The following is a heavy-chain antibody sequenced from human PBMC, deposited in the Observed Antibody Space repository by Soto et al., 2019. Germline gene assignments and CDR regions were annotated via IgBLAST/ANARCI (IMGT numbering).Heavy chain of an antibody. D-gene: IGHD2-15*01. CDR1: GFTFNSYE. CDR3: ARVVGRLNSYGMDV. V-gene: IGHV3-48*03. J-gene: IGHJ6*02. CDR2: ISSSGSTI. Sequence: EVQLVESGGGLVQSGGSLRLSCAASGFTFNSYEMNWVRQAPGKGLEWVSYISSSGSTIYYADSVKGRFTISRDNAKNSLYVQMNSLRVEDTALYYCARVVGRLNSYGMDVWGQGTTVTVSS.